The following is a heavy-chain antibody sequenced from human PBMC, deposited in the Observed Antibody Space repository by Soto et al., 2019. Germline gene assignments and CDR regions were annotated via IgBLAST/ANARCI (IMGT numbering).Heavy chain of an antibody. Sequence: LRLSCAASGFTFSSYSMNWVRQAPGKGLEWASSISSSSSYIYYADSVKGRFTISRDNAKNSLYLQMNSLRAEDTAVYYCATFGYSRYYYYGMDVWGQGTTVTVSS. J-gene: IGHJ6*02. V-gene: IGHV3-21*01. CDR1: GFTFSSYS. CDR2: ISSSSSYI. CDR3: ATFGYSRYYYYGMDV. D-gene: IGHD5-18*01.